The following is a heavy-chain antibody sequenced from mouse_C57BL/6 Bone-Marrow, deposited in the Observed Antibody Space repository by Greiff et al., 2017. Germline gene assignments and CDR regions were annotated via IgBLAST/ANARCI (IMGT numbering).Heavy chain of an antibody. D-gene: IGHD6-1*01. CDR1: GYTFTSYG. Sequence: QVTLKESGAELARPGASVKLSCKASGYTFTSYGISWVKQRTGQGLEWIGEIYPRSGNTYYNEKFKGKATLTADKSSSTAYMELRSLTSEDSAVYFCARGLPSYFDYWGQGTTLTVSS. CDR2: IYPRSGNT. CDR3: ARGLPSYFDY. V-gene: IGHV1-81*01. J-gene: IGHJ2*01.